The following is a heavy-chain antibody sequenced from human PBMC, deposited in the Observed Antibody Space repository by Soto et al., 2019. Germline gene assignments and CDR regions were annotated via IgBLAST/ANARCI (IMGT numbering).Heavy chain of an antibody. Sequence: SETLSLTCTVSGGSISSYYWSWIRQPPGKGLEWIGYIYYSGSTNYNPSLKSRVTISVDTFKNQFCLKLSSVTAADTAVYYCARREEYSGYDPVSESWTRYNWFDPWGQGTLVTVSS. J-gene: IGHJ5*02. CDR2: IYYSGST. V-gene: IGHV4-59*08. CDR3: ARREEYSGYDPVSESWTRYNWFDP. CDR1: GGSISSYY. D-gene: IGHD5-12*01.